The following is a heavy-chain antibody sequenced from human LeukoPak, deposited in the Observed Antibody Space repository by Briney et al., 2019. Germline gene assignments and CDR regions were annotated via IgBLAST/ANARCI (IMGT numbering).Heavy chain of an antibody. J-gene: IGHJ5*02. V-gene: IGHV1-24*01. Sequence: ASVKVSCKVSGYTLTELPMHWVRQAPGKGLEWMGGFDPEDGETIYAQKFQGRVTMTEDTSTDTAYMELSSLRSEDTAVYYCATGQWLAIRNNWFDPWGQGTLVTVSS. CDR2: FDPEDGET. CDR3: ATGQWLAIRNNWFDP. CDR1: GYTLTELP. D-gene: IGHD6-19*01.